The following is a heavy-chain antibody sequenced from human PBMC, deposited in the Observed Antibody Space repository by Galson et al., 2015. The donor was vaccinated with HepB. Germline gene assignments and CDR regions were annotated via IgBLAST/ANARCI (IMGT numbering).Heavy chain of an antibody. CDR1: GGSISSSSYY. Sequence: LSLTCTVSGGSISSSSYYWGWIRQAPGKGLEWVSYISSSGSTIYYADSVKGRFTISRDNAKNSLYLQMNSLRAEDTAVYYCARGGFGWGTLFDYWGQGTLVTVSS. CDR2: ISSSGSTI. CDR3: ARGGFGWGTLFDY. J-gene: IGHJ4*02. D-gene: IGHD2-8*02. V-gene: IGHV3-11*01.